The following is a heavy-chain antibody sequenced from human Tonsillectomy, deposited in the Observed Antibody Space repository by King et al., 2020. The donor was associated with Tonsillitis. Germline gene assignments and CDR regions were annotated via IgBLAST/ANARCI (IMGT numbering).Heavy chain of an antibody. CDR3: ARALRESFDY. D-gene: IGHD3-10*01. CDR2: ISYDGSNK. J-gene: IGHJ4*02. V-gene: IGHV3-30*04. CDR1: GFTFSSYA. Sequence: VQLVESGGGVVQPGRSLRLSCAASGFTFSSYAMHWVRQAPGKGLEWVAVISYDGSNKYYADSVKGRFTIPRDNSKNTLYLQMNSLRAEDTAVYYCARALRESFDYWGQGTLVTVSS.